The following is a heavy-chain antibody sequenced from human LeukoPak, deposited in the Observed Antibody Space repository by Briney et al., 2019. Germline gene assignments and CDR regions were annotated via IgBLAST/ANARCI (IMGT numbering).Heavy chain of an antibody. V-gene: IGHV4-59*08. CDR2: IYYSGNT. Sequence: SETLSLTCTVSGGSINSHYWSWIRQPPGKGLEWIGYIYYSGNTNYNPSLQSRVTISVDRSKNQFSLKLSSVTAADTAVYYCARCVAVGGIIRDWGQGTLVTVSS. J-gene: IGHJ4*02. CDR1: GGSINSHY. CDR3: ARCVAVGGIIRD. D-gene: IGHD6-19*01.